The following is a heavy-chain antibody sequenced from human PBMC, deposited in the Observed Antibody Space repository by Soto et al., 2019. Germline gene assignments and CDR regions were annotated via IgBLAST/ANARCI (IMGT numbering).Heavy chain of an antibody. CDR1: GFSLSTSGMC. D-gene: IGHD2-15*01. Sequence: PTLVNPTQTLTLTCTFSGFSLSTSGMCVSWIRQPPGKALEWLARIDWDDDKYYSTSLKTRLTISKDTSKNQVVLTMTNMDPVDTATYYCARMGVVVAAWAAFDIWGQGTMVTVSS. CDR3: ARMGVVVAAWAAFDI. V-gene: IGHV2-70*11. CDR2: IDWDDDK. J-gene: IGHJ3*02.